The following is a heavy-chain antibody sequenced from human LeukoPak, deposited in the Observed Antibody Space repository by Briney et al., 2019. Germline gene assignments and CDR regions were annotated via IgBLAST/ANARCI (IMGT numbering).Heavy chain of an antibody. CDR1: GGSFSGYY. J-gene: IGHJ5*02. Sequence: SETLSLTCAVYGGSFSGYYWSWIRQPPGKGLEWIGEINHSGSTNYNPSLKSRVTISVDTSKNQFSLKLSSVTAADTAVYYCARRGDSGWLKNWFDPWGQGTLVTVSS. D-gene: IGHD6-19*01. V-gene: IGHV4-34*01. CDR2: INHSGST. CDR3: ARRGDSGWLKNWFDP.